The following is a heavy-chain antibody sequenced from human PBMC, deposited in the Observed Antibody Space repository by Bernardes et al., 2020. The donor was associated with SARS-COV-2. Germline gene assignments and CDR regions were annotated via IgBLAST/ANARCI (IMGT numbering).Heavy chain of an antibody. Sequence: SVKVSCKAFGVTFNNFPITWVRQAPGQGLEWVGGIIPLLGTPRYAQKFQGMVTITADESTSTAYMELNRLRSEDTAVYYCARGYYFHSSSLFSGRLAFYLDHWGQGTLVTVSS. CDR2: IIPLLGTP. D-gene: IGHD3-22*01. J-gene: IGHJ4*02. CDR1: GVTFNNFP. V-gene: IGHV1-69*13. CDR3: ARGYYFHSSSLFSGRLAFYLDH.